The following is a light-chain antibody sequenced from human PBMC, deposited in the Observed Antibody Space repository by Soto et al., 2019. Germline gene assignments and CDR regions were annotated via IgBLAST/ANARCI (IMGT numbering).Light chain of an antibody. CDR1: QSVSGW. CDR2: AAS. V-gene: IGKV1-5*01. J-gene: IGKJ5*01. CDR3: QQYNNWPFS. Sequence: IQMTQSPSTLSASVGDTVTVTCRASQSVSGWLAWYQQKPGEAPKLLIYAASTLQSGVPSRFSGTGSETDFTLTISGLQSEDSAVYFCQQYNNWPFSFGQGTRLEIK.